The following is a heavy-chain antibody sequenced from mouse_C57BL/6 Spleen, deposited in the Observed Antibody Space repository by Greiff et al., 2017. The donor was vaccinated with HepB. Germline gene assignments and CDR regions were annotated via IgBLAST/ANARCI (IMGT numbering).Heavy chain of an antibody. Sequence: EVKLMESGGGLVQPGGSMKLSCVASGFTFSNYWMNWVRQSPEKGLEWVAQIRLKSDNYATHYAESVKGRFTISRDDSKSSVYLQMNNLRAEDTGIYYCTGGDGYYDWYIDVWGTGTTVTVSS. CDR3: TGGDGYYDWYIDV. J-gene: IGHJ1*03. CDR1: GFTFSNYW. CDR2: IRLKSDNYAT. D-gene: IGHD2-3*01. V-gene: IGHV6-3*01.